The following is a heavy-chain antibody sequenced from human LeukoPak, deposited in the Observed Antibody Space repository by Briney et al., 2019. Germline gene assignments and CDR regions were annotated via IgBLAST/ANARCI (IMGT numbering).Heavy chain of an antibody. CDR3: ARDSVPDPRYDILTGPDY. Sequence: ASVKVSCKASGYTFTSYGISWVRQAPGQGLEWMGWISAYNGNTNYAQKLQGRVTMTTDTSTSTAYMELRSLRSDDTAVYYCARDSVPDPRYDILTGPDYWGQGTLVTVS. CDR1: GYTFTSYG. V-gene: IGHV1-18*01. CDR2: ISAYNGNT. D-gene: IGHD3-9*01. J-gene: IGHJ4*02.